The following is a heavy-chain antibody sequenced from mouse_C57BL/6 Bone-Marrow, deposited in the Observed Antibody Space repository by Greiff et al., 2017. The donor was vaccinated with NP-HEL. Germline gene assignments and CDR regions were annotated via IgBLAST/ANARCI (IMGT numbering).Heavy chain of an antibody. CDR1: GFNIKDDY. CDR3: TPYYYGSGYARDY. CDR2: IDPENGDT. D-gene: IGHD1-1*01. J-gene: IGHJ4*01. V-gene: IGHV14-4*01. Sequence: EVQLQQSGAELVRPGASVKLSCTASGFNIKDDYMHWVKQRPEQGLEWIGWIDPENGDTVYVSKFQGKATITADPSSNTAYLQLSSLTSEDTAVYYCTPYYYGSGYARDYWGQGTSVTGSS.